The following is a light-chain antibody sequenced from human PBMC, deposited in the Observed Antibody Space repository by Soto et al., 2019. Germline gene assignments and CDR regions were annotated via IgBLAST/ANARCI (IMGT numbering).Light chain of an antibody. CDR3: QQYDSYPLT. CDR1: QSIRSW. CDR2: QAS. Sequence: DIQMTQSPSTLSASVEDGVTITCRASQSIRSWLAWYQQKPGKAPKLLIYQASSLESGVPSRFSGSGSGTEFTLHISSLQPDDFATYYCQQYDSYPLTFGGGTKVEIK. V-gene: IGKV1-5*03. J-gene: IGKJ4*01.